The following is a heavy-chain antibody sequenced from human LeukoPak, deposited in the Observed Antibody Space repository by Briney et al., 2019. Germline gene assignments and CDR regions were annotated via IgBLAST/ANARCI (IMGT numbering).Heavy chain of an antibody. CDR1: GLTFSRYQ. CDR2: ISTTGNTI. J-gene: IGHJ3*02. D-gene: IGHD2-21*01. Sequence: HPGGSLRLSCAASGLTFSRYQMNWVRQAPGKGLEWLSYISTTGNTIYYADSVKGRFTVSRDNSKNTLYLQMNSLRAEDTAVYYCVRDGGELEADGFDIWGKGTMVTVSS. CDR3: VRDGGELEADGFDI. V-gene: IGHV3-48*03.